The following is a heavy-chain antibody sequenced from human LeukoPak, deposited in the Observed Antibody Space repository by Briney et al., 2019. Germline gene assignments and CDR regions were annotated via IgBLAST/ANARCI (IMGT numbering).Heavy chain of an antibody. CDR2: ISYDGSNK. D-gene: IGHD3-22*01. CDR1: GFTFSSYG. V-gene: IGHV3-30*18. CDR3: AKEPFAYDSSGYTDY. Sequence: GGSLRLSCAASGFTFSSYGMHWVRQAPGKGLXXXXXISYDGSNKYYADSVKGRFTISRDNSKNTLYLQMNSLRAEDTAVYYCAKEPFAYDSSGYTDYWGQGTLVTVSS. J-gene: IGHJ4*02.